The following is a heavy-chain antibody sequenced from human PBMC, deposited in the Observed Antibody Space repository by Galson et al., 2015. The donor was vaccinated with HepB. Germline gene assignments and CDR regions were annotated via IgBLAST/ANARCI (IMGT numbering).Heavy chain of an antibody. D-gene: IGHD3-22*01. CDR3: ARDSSGYPLDY. J-gene: IGHJ4*02. V-gene: IGHV3-33*01. CDR1: GFTFSSYG. CDR2: IWYDGSNK. Sequence: SLRLSCAASGFTFSSYGMHWVRQAPGKGLEWVAVIWYDGSNKYYADSVKGRFTISRDNSKNTLYLRMNSLRAEDTAVYYCARDSSGYPLDYWGQGTLVTVSS.